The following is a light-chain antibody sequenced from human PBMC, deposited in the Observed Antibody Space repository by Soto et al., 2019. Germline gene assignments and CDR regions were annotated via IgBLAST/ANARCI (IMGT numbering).Light chain of an antibody. Sequence: QSALTQPASVSGSPGQSITISCIGTSSDVGNYNLVSWYQHHPGKAPKLMIYEGSKRPSGVSNRFSGSKSGNTASLTISGLQADDEADYYCSSYTSSNTVVFGGGTKVTVL. J-gene: IGLJ3*02. CDR1: SSDVGNYNL. V-gene: IGLV2-14*02. CDR2: EGS. CDR3: SSYTSSNTVV.